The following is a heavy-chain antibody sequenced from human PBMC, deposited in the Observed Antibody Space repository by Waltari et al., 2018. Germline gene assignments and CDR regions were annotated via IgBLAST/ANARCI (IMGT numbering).Heavy chain of an antibody. Sequence: QAQLVQSGAEVQKPGASVKVSCKASGYIFTDYPVHWVRQSPGQGLEWIGLINCESGGTNYARKFQGRVTMTRDTSISTVYMELRSLMSDDTAVYYCAKVRPSSSWGQGILVTVSS. CDR1: GYIFTDYP. CDR3: AKVRPSSS. D-gene: IGHD6-13*01. V-gene: IGHV1-2*02. CDR2: INCESGGT. J-gene: IGHJ4*02.